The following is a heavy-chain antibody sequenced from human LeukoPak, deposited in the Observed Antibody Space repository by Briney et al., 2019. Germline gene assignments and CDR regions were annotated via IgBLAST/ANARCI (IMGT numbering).Heavy chain of an antibody. Sequence: SETLSLTCTVSGYSISSGYYWGWIRQPPGKGLEWIGSIYHSGSTYYNPSLKSRVTISVDTSKNQFSLKLSSVTAADTAVYYCATDFDRPAELNWGQGTLVTVSS. CDR2: IYHSGST. V-gene: IGHV4-38-2*02. CDR1: GYSISSGYY. CDR3: ATDFDRPAELN. D-gene: IGHD3-9*01. J-gene: IGHJ4*02.